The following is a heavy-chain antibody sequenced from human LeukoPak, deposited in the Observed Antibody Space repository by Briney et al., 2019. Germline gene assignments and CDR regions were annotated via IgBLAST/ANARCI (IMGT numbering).Heavy chain of an antibody. CDR3: AREVGSAIVVGSGFDY. CDR1: GGSISSYY. CDR2: IYYSGST. Sequence: SETLSLTCTVSGGSISSYYWSWIRQPPGKGLEWIGYIYYSGSTNYNPSLKSRVTISVDTSKNQFSLKLSSVTAADTAVYYCAREVGSAIVVGSGFDYWGQGTLVTVSS. D-gene: IGHD3-22*01. J-gene: IGHJ4*02. V-gene: IGHV4-59*01.